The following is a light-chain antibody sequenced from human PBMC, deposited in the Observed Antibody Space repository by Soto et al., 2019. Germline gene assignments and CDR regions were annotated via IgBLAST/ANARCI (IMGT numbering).Light chain of an antibody. CDR2: GAS. Sequence: DIQMTQSPSSLSASLGDRVTITCRASQSISTYLNWYQQKPGKAPNLLIYGASGLQSGVPSRFSGSGSGTDFTLTISSLQPEDFATYYCQQSYSAPRTFGQGTKVEIK. CDR1: QSISTY. J-gene: IGKJ1*01. V-gene: IGKV1-39*01. CDR3: QQSYSAPRT.